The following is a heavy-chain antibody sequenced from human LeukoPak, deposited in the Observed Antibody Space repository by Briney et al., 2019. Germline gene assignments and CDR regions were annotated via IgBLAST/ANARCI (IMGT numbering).Heavy chain of an antibody. Sequence: GASVKVSCKASGGTFSSYAISWVRQAPGQGLEWMGRIMPILGIANYAQKFQGRVTITADKSTSTAYMELSSLRSEDTAVYFCARRFCTSTNCLDYYYGMDVWGQGTTVTVSS. CDR1: GGTFSSYA. CDR2: IMPILGIA. J-gene: IGHJ6*02. CDR3: ARRFCTSTNCLDYYYGMDV. V-gene: IGHV1-69*04. D-gene: IGHD2-2*01.